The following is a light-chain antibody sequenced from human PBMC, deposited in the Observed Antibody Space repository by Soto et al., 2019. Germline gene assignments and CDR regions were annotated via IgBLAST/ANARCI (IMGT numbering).Light chain of an antibody. V-gene: IGKV3-15*01. CDR2: GAS. CDR1: QSVSSN. J-gene: IGKJ1*01. Sequence: EIVMTQSPATLSLSPGERATLSCRASQSVSSNLAWYQQKPGQAPRLLIYGASTRATGIPARFSGNGSGTEFTLTISSLQSEDFAVYYWQQYNNWPTWTFGQGTKVEIK. CDR3: QQYNNWPTWT.